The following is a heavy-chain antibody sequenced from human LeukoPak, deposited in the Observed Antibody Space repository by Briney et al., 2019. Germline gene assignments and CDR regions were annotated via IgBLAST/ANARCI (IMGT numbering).Heavy chain of an antibody. CDR2: IYTSGST. Sequence: SETLSLTCTVSGGSISSYYWSWIRQPAGKGLEWIGRIYTSGSTNYNPSLKSRVTMSVDTSKNQFSLKLSSVTAADTAVYYCARDQRTYYDILTGYYNYYYYGMDVWGQGTTVTVSS. V-gene: IGHV4-4*07. J-gene: IGHJ6*02. D-gene: IGHD3-9*01. CDR3: ARDQRTYYDILTGYYNYYYYGMDV. CDR1: GGSISSYY.